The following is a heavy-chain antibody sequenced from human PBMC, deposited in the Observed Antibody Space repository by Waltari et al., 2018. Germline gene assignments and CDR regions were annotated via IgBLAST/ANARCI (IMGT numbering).Heavy chain of an antibody. V-gene: IGHV1-69*08. CDR2: IIPIFGTA. CDR3: ARSYYYDSSGYPRDDALDI. Sequence: QVQLVQSGAEVTKPGSSVKVSCKASGGTFSSYAISWVRQAPGHGLEWMGRIIPIFGTANYAQKFQGRVTITADKSTSTAYMELSSLRSEDTAVYYCARSYYYDSSGYPRDDALDIWGQGTMVTVSS. J-gene: IGHJ3*02. CDR1: GGTFSSYA. D-gene: IGHD3-22*01.